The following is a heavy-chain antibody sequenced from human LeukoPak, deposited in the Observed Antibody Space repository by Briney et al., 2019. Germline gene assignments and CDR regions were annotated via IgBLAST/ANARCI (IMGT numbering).Heavy chain of an antibody. D-gene: IGHD3-22*01. J-gene: IGHJ3*02. V-gene: IGHV3-21*01. CDR1: GFTFSSYS. CDR2: ISSSSSYI. Sequence: PGGSLRLSCAASGFTFSSYSMNWVRQAPGKGLEWVSSISSSSSYIYYADSVKGRFTISRDNAKNSLYLQMNSLRAEDTAVYYCARDPITMIVAALGGMDAFDIWGQGTMVTVSS. CDR3: ARDPITMIVAALGGMDAFDI.